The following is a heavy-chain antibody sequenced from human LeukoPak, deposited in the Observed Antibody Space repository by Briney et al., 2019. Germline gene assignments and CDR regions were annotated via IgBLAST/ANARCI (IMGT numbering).Heavy chain of an antibody. Sequence: SETLSLTCTVSGYSISSGYYWGWIRQPPGKGLEWIGSIYHSGSTYYNPSLKSRVTISVDTSKNQFSLKLSSVTAADTAVYYCAGGNTRNWFDPWGQGTLVTVSS. CDR2: IYHSGST. CDR3: AGGNTRNWFDP. J-gene: IGHJ5*02. CDR1: GYSISSGYY. D-gene: IGHD1/OR15-1a*01. V-gene: IGHV4-38-2*02.